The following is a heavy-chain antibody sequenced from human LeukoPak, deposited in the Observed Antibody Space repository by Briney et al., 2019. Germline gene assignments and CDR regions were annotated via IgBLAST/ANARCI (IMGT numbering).Heavy chain of an antibody. Sequence: PSQTLSLTCAISGDGVSSNSAAWNWIRQSPSRGLEWLGRTYYRSKWYNDYAVSVKSRISINPDTSKNQFSLQLNSVTPEDTAVYYCSRAMRIAAAGTFYFDYWGQGTLVTVSS. J-gene: IGHJ4*02. CDR1: GDGVSSNSAA. D-gene: IGHD6-25*01. CDR3: SRAMRIAAAGTFYFDY. CDR2: TYYRSKWYN. V-gene: IGHV6-1*01.